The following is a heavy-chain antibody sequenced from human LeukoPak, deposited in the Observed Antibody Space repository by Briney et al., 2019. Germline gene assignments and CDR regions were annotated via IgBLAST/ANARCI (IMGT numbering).Heavy chain of an antibody. CDR3: ARGNWNGLSDY. V-gene: IGHV1-69*05. J-gene: IGHJ4*02. CDR2: IIPIFGTA. CDR1: GYTFTSYY. Sequence: ASVKVSCKASGYTFTSYYMHWVRQAPGQGLEWMGGIIPIFGTANYAQKFQGRVTITTDESTSTAYMELSSLRSEDTAVYYCARGNWNGLSDYWGQGTLVTVSS. D-gene: IGHD1-1*01.